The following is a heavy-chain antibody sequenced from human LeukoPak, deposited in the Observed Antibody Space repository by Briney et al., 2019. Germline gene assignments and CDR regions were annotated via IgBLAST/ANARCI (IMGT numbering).Heavy chain of an antibody. Sequence: GGSLRLSCAASGFTVSNSYVRWVRQAPGKGLEWVSGIYSGGTTYYRDSVKGRFTISRDNSKNTLYLQMNSLRAEDTAVYYCARVDGYGSGSPDYWGQGTLVTVSS. CDR3: ARVDGYGSGSPDY. V-gene: IGHV3-53*01. D-gene: IGHD3-10*01. CDR1: GFTVSNSY. CDR2: IYSGGTT. J-gene: IGHJ4*02.